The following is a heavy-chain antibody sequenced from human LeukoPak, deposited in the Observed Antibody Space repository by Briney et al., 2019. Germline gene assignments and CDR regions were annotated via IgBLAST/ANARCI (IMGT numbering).Heavy chain of an antibody. Sequence: GGSLRLSCAASGFTFSSNAMSWVRQAPGKGLEWVSAISGSGGSTYYADSVKGRFTISRDNSKNTLYLQMNSLRAEDTAVYYCATSVWFGELFPFDYWGQGTLVTVSS. CDR1: GFTFSSNA. J-gene: IGHJ4*02. CDR2: ISGSGGST. D-gene: IGHD3-10*01. V-gene: IGHV3-23*01. CDR3: ATSVWFGELFPFDY.